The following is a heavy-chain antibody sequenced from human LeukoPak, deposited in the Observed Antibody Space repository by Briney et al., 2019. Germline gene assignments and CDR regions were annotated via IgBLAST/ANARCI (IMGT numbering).Heavy chain of an antibody. Sequence: GGSLRLSCAASGFTFSLYGMSWVRQPPGKGLEWVSGISGNGSKTFYTRSVKGRFTISRDNAKNSLYLQMNSLRAEDTAVYYCAELGITMIGGVWGKGTTVTISS. V-gene: IGHV3-23*01. CDR2: ISGNGSKT. CDR3: AELGITMIGGV. CDR1: GFTFSLYG. D-gene: IGHD3-10*02. J-gene: IGHJ6*04.